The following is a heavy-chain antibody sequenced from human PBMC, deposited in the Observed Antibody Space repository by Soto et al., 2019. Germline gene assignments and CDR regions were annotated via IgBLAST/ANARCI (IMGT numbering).Heavy chain of an antibody. V-gene: IGHV4-61*08. CDR3: ARDGHYYDSSGYYEGNAFDI. CDR1: GGSISSGGYY. D-gene: IGHD3-22*01. J-gene: IGHJ3*02. CDR2: IYYSWST. Sequence: PSETLSLTCTVSGGSISSGGYYWRWIRQHPGKGLEWIGYIYYSWSTNYNPSLKSRVTISVDTSKNQFSLKLSSVTAADTAVYYCARDGHYYDSSGYYEGNAFDIWGQGTMVTVSS.